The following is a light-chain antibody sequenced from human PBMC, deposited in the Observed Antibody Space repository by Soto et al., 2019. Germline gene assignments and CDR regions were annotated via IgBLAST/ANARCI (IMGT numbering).Light chain of an antibody. CDR2: AAS. V-gene: IGKV3-15*01. J-gene: IGKJ1*01. CDR1: QSVSSN. Sequence: EIIMTQSPGTLSVSPRERASLSCPASQSVSSNLAWYQQKPGQAPRLLIYAASTRATGISTRFSGSGSATEFTLTISSLQSQDFAIYYCQQYTEWPPWTFGQGTKVDIK. CDR3: QQYTEWPPWT.